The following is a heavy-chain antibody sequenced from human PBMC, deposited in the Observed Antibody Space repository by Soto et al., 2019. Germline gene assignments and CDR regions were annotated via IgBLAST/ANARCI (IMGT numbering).Heavy chain of an antibody. D-gene: IGHD3-16*01. CDR2: IIPIFGTA. Sequence: QVQLVQSGAEVKKPGSSVKVSCKASGGTFSSYAISWVRQAPGQGLEWMGGIIPIFGTANYAQKIQGRVKITADESTSTDYMELSSLRSEDTAVYYCAREEEGYDYVWGSYDITSRAPANWGQGTLVTVSS. V-gene: IGHV1-69*01. CDR1: GGTFSSYA. J-gene: IGHJ4*02. CDR3: AREEEGYDYVWGSYDITSRAPAN.